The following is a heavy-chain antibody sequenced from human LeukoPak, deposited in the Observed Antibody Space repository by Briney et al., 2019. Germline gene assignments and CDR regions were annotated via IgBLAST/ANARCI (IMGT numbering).Heavy chain of an antibody. Sequence: AWVTVSFKCSGYSFTIYGFSWVRQPPGQGLEWMGVICVWNGKRNYAQKLQGRVTMTTDTSTSTAYMELRSLRSDDTAVYYCARVKLVHGWFDPWGQGTLVTVSS. D-gene: IGHD1/OR15-1a*01. V-gene: IGHV1-18*01. CDR1: GYSFTIYG. CDR2: ICVWNGKR. CDR3: ARVKLVHGWFDP. J-gene: IGHJ5*02.